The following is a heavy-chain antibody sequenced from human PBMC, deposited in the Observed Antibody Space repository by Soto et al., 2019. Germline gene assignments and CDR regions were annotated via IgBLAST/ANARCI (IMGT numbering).Heavy chain of an antibody. J-gene: IGHJ4*02. V-gene: IGHV3-30-3*01. Sequence: GGSLRLSCAASGFTLSSYAMHWVRQAPGKGLEWVAVISYDGSNKYYADSVKGRFTISRDNSKNTLYLQMNSLRAEDTAVYYCARDADYPDYWGQGTLVTVSS. CDR2: ISYDGSNK. CDR3: ARDADYPDY. CDR1: GFTLSSYA. D-gene: IGHD4-17*01.